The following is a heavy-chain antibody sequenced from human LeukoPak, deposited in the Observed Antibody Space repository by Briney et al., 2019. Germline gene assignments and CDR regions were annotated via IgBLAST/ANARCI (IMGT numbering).Heavy chain of an antibody. CDR3: ARDVYYDLWSGYYSANDY. CDR1: VYTFTSYG. Sequence: ASVKVSRKSSVYTFTSYGISWVRQAPGQGLGWMGWISAYNGNTNYSQKLQGRVTMTTDTSTSTAHMELRSLISDDTAVYYCARDVYYDLWSGYYSANDYWGQGPLVPVPS. J-gene: IGHJ4*02. D-gene: IGHD3-3*01. CDR2: ISAYNGNT. V-gene: IGHV1-18*01.